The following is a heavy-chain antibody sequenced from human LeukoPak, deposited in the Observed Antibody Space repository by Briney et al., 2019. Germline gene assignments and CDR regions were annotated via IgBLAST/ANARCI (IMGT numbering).Heavy chain of an antibody. V-gene: IGHV3-30*02. D-gene: IGHD2-2*03. CDR2: IRYDGSNK. CDR1: GFTFSSYG. CDR3: ADLDIVVVPAGHAFDI. J-gene: IGHJ3*02. Sequence: GGSLRLSCAASGFTFSSYGMHWVRQAPGKGLEWVAFIRYDGSNKYYADSVKGRFTISRDNSKNTLYLQMNSLRAEDTAVYYCADLDIVVVPAGHAFDIWGQGTMVTVSS.